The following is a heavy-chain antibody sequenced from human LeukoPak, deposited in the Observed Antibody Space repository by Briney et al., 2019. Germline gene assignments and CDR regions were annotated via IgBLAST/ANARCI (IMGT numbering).Heavy chain of an antibody. J-gene: IGHJ6*02. D-gene: IGHD3-22*01. Sequence: GGSLRLSCAASGFTFSDYYMSWIRQAPGKGLEWVSYISSSGSTIYYADPVKGRFTISRDNAKNSLYLQMNSLRAEDTAVYYCARDTAPIGYYYDSSGYYLYGMDVWGQGTTVTVSS. CDR3: ARDTAPIGYYYDSSGYYLYGMDV. CDR1: GFTFSDYY. CDR2: ISSSGSTI. V-gene: IGHV3-11*01.